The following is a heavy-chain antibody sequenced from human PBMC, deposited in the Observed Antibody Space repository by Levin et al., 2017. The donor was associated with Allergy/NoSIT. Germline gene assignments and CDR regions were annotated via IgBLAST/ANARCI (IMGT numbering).Heavy chain of an antibody. D-gene: IGHD6-13*01. Sequence: SETLSLTCAVSGGSISSSNWWSWVRQPPGKGLEWIGEIYHSGSTNYNPSLKSRVTISVDKSKNQFSLKLSSVTAADTAVYYCASRSPGRSSSWYGWYFDLWGRGTLVTVSS. CDR1: GGSISSSNW. V-gene: IGHV4-4*02. J-gene: IGHJ2*01. CDR3: ASRSPGRSSSWYGWYFDL. CDR2: IYHSGST.